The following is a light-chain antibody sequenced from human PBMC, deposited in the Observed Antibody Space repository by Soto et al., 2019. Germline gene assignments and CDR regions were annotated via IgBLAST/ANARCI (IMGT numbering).Light chain of an antibody. CDR3: QQYNDWPPWT. Sequence: EIVMTQSPGTLSLSPGETATLSCRASQSVSSNYVAWFHQKPGQAPRLLIYGASSRATGVPDRFSASGSGTDFTLTINSLQPEDFAVYYCQQYNDWPPWTFGQGTKVDIK. J-gene: IGKJ1*01. V-gene: IGKV3-20*01. CDR2: GAS. CDR1: QSVSSNY.